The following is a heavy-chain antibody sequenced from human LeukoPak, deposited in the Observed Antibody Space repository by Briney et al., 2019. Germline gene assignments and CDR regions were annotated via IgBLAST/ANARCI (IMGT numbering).Heavy chain of an antibody. CDR1: GFTVSSNY. D-gene: IGHD2-2*01. Sequence: GGSLRLSCAASGFTVSSNYMSWVRQAPGKGLEWVSSISSGSSYIYYADSVKGRFTISRDNAKNSLYLQMNSLRAEDTAVYYCARDRLDIVVVPAAMDAFDIWGQGTMVTVSS. J-gene: IGHJ3*02. V-gene: IGHV3-21*01. CDR3: ARDRLDIVVVPAAMDAFDI. CDR2: ISSGSSYI.